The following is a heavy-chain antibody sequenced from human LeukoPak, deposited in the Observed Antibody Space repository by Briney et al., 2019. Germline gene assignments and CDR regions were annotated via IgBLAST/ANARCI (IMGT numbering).Heavy chain of an antibody. Sequence: ASVKVSCKASGYTFTGYYMHWVRQAPGQGLEWMGWIIPNSGGTHYAQKFQGRATMTRDTSISTAYMELSSLRSDDTAVYYCARAQTTVTDYWGQGTLVTVSS. CDR2: IIPNSGGT. V-gene: IGHV1-2*02. CDR1: GYTFTGYY. CDR3: ARAQTTVTDY. D-gene: IGHD4-17*01. J-gene: IGHJ4*02.